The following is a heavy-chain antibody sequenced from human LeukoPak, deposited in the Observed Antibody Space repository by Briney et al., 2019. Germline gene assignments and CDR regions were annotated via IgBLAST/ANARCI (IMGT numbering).Heavy chain of an antibody. Sequence: GGSLRLSCAASGFTFSNYAMSWVRQAPGKGLEWVSAFSGSGVSTHYADSVRGRFTISRDNAENSLYLQMNSLRAEDTAVYYCASDPTSSSALDYWGQGTLVPVSS. CDR2: FSGSGVST. CDR1: GFTFSNYA. J-gene: IGHJ4*02. D-gene: IGHD6-6*01. CDR3: ASDPTSSSALDY. V-gene: IGHV3-23*01.